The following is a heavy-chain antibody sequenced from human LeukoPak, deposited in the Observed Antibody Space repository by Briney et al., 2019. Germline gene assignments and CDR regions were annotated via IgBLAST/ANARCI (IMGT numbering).Heavy chain of an antibody. CDR2: ISRNSYT. D-gene: IGHD6-13*01. V-gene: IGHV3-11*06. CDR1: GFTFRDYW. CDR3: ARMGIAAVGAYYFDY. J-gene: IGHJ4*02. Sequence: GGSLRLSCAASGFTFRDYWMSWIRQAPGKGLEWVSYISRNSYTNYADSVKGRFTISRDNAKNSLYLQMASLRAEDTAVYYCARMGIAAVGAYYFDYWGQGTLVAVSS.